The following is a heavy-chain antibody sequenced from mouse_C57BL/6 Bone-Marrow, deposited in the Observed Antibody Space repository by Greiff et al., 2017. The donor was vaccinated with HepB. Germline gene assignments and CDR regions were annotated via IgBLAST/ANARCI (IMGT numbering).Heavy chain of an antibody. Sequence: QVQLQQSGAELMKPGASVKLSCKATGYTFTGYWIEWVKQRPGHGLEWIGEIDPSDSYTNYNQKFKGKATLTVDTSSSTAYMQLSSLTSEDSAVYYCARGDYYGSSLDYWGQGTTLTVSS. CDR1: GYTFTGYW. CDR2: IDPSDSYT. J-gene: IGHJ2*01. D-gene: IGHD1-1*01. V-gene: IGHV1-50*01. CDR3: ARGDYYGSSLDY.